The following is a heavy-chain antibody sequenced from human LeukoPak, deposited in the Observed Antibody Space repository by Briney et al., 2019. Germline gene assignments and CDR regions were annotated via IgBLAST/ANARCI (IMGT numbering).Heavy chain of an antibody. J-gene: IGHJ5*02. CDR2: ISSSSYI. D-gene: IGHD3-10*01. Sequence: GGSLRLSCAASGFTFSSYSMNWVRQAPGKGLEWVSSISSSSYIYYADSVKGRFTISRDNAKNSLYLQMNSLRAEDTAVYYCARDVDSMVRGAMLHNWFDPWGQGTLVTVSS. V-gene: IGHV3-21*01. CDR1: GFTFSSYS. CDR3: ARDVDSMVRGAMLHNWFDP.